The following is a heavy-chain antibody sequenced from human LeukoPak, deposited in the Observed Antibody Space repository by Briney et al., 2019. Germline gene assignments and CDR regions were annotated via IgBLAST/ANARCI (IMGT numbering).Heavy chain of an antibody. CDR3: AGGWYAVDY. Sequence: SETLSLTCTVSGGSISSSSYYWGWIRQPPGTGLEWIGEIYHSGSTNYNPSLKSRVTISVDKSKNQFSLKLSSVTAADTAVYYCAGGWYAVDYWGQGTLVTVSS. J-gene: IGHJ4*02. CDR2: IYHSGST. CDR1: GGSISSSSYY. V-gene: IGHV4-39*07. D-gene: IGHD6-19*01.